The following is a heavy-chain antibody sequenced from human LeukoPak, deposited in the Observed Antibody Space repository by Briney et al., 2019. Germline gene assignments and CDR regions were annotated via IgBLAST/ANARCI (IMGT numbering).Heavy chain of an antibody. CDR1: GVSISSSSYY. Sequence: SETLSLTCTVSGVSISSSSYYWGWIRQPPGKGLEWIGSIYYSGSTYYNPSLKSRVTISVDTSKNQFSLKLSSVTAADTAVYYCARLEGGYIAAYWFDPWGQGTLVTVSS. V-gene: IGHV4-39*01. J-gene: IGHJ5*02. CDR2: IYYSGST. CDR3: ARLEGGYIAAYWFDP. D-gene: IGHD6-13*01.